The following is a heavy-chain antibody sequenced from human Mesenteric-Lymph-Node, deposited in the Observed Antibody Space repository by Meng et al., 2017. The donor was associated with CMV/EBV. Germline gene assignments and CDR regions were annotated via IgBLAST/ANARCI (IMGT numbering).Heavy chain of an antibody. CDR1: GFSISHYY. CDR3: ARDPVGASIP. V-gene: IGHV3-11*01. CDR2: ISYDATTI. D-gene: IGHD1-26*01. Sequence: LSCAASGFSISHYYMAWIRQAPGKGLEWVSYISYDATTIYYADSVKGRFTISRDNAKNSLYLQMDNLSADDTAVYYCARDPVGASIPWGQGTLVTVSS. J-gene: IGHJ5*02.